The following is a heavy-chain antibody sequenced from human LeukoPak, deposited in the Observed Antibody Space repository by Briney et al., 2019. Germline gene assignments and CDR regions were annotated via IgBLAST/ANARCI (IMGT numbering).Heavy chain of an antibody. V-gene: IGHV3-21*01. CDR1: GFTFSSYS. CDR2: ISNSSSYI. J-gene: IGHJ4*02. CDR3: ARYYGDYDWLLGY. Sequence: KPGGSLRLSCAASGFTFSSYSMTWVRQAPGKGLEWVSSISNSSSYIYYADSVKGRFTISRDNAKNSLYLQMNSLRAEDTAVYYCARYYGDYDWLLGYWGQGTLVTVSS. D-gene: IGHD4-17*01.